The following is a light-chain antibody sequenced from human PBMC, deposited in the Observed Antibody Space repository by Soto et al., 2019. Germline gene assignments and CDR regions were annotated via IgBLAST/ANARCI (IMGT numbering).Light chain of an antibody. CDR1: QSVNAN. Sequence: EVVMTQSPATLSVSPGERATLSCRARQSVNANLAWYQQKPGQAPRLLIHGASNRATGIPARFSGSGFGTEFILPISSLQSEDFAVYYCQKYNTWLWTFGQGTKVEI. CDR2: GAS. J-gene: IGKJ1*01. CDR3: QKYNTWLWT. V-gene: IGKV3-15*01.